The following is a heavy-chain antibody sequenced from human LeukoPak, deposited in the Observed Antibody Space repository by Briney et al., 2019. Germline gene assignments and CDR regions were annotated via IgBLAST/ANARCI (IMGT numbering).Heavy chain of an antibody. J-gene: IGHJ4*02. V-gene: IGHV3-74*01. CDR1: GFTFSSYW. Sequence: GGSLRLSCAASGFTFSSYWMHWVRQAPGKGLVWVSRINTDGSSTSYADSVKGRFTISRDNAKKTLYLQMNSLRAEDTAVYYCAKGYYYDVSGYLNFDYWGQGTLVTVSS. CDR3: AKGYYYDVSGYLNFDY. CDR2: INTDGSST. D-gene: IGHD3-22*01.